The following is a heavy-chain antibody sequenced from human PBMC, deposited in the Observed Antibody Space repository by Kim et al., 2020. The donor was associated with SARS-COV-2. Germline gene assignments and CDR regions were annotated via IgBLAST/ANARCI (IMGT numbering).Heavy chain of an antibody. Sequence: ASVKVSCKASGYTFTTYAMHWVRQAPGQRLEWMGWINAGNGNTKYSQKFQGRVTITRDTSASTAYMELSSLGSEDTAVYYCARQDSITAAGTVQSISGWFDPWGQGTLVTVSS. CDR1: GYTFTTYA. D-gene: IGHD6-13*01. V-gene: IGHV1-3*01. CDR3: ARQDSITAAGTVQSISGWFDP. J-gene: IGHJ5*02. CDR2: INAGNGNT.